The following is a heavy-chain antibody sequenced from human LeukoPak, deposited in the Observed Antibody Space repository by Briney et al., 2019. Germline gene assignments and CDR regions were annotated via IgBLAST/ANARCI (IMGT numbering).Heavy chain of an antibody. D-gene: IGHD4-17*01. V-gene: IGHV1-18*01. J-gene: IGHJ4*02. CDR2: ISAYNGNT. Sequence: ASVKVSCKASGYTFTSYGIGWVRQAPGQGLEWMGWISAYNGNTNYAQKLQGRVTMTTDTSTSTAYMELRSLRSDDTAVYYCARVPLSDYGDYGAFDYWGQGTLVTVSS. CDR3: ARVPLSDYGDYGAFDY. CDR1: GYTFTSYG.